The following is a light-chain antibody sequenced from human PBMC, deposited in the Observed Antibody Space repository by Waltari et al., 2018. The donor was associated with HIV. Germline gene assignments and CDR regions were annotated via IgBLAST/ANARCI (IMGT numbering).Light chain of an antibody. CDR3: QQRSAWIT. Sequence: VLTQSPATMSLSLGERATLSCRASESVDNYVAWYQQRRGQAPRLLIYDGSKRATGVPARFSGSGSGTDFTLTITRLEPEDFAVYFCQQRSAWITFGQGTRLEIK. J-gene: IGKJ5*01. CDR1: ESVDNY. V-gene: IGKV3-11*01. CDR2: DGS.